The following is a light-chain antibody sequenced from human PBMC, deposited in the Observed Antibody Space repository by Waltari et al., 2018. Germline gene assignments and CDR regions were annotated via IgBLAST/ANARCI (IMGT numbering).Light chain of an antibody. V-gene: IGKV4-1*01. J-gene: IGKJ4*01. CDR2: LAS. Sequence: DIVMTQSPDSLAVSLGESAAINCKSSQRVLYSTNNKNYLAWYQQKPGQPPKLLIYLASTRESGVPDRFSGSGSGTDFTLTISSLQAEDVAVYYCQQYYSTPLTFGGGTKVEIK. CDR1: QRVLYSTNNKNY. CDR3: QQYYSTPLT.